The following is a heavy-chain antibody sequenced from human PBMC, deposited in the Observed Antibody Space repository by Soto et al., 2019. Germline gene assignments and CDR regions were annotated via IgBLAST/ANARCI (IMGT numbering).Heavy chain of an antibody. D-gene: IGHD3-22*01. J-gene: IGHJ4*02. CDR3: GLSYYYDSSGYPSFDY. Sequence: ASVKVSCKASGYTFTSYGISWVRQAPGQGLEWMGWISAYNGNTNYAQKLQGRVTMTTDTSTSTAYMELRSLRSDDTAVYYCGLSYYYDSSGYPSFDYWGQGTLVTVSS. CDR1: GYTFTSYG. CDR2: ISAYNGNT. V-gene: IGHV1-18*01.